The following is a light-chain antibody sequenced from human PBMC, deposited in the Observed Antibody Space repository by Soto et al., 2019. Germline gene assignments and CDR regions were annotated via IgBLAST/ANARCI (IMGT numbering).Light chain of an antibody. V-gene: IGLV1-44*01. CDR3: AAWDVRFVV. Sequence: QAVVTQPPSASGTPGQRVTISCSGSRSSIGTNTVTWYQQLPGTAPKLLIYSDNQRPSGFPDRFSGSKSGTSASLAISALQSDDEAAYYCAAWDVRFVVFGGGTQLTVL. CDR2: SDN. J-gene: IGLJ2*01. CDR1: RSSIGTNT.